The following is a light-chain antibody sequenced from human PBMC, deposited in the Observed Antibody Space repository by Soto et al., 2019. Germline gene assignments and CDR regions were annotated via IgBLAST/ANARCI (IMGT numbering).Light chain of an antibody. CDR1: SSNIGAGYD. CDR2: GNS. Sequence: QAVVTQPPSVSGAPGQRVTISCTGSSSNIGAGYDVHWYQQLPGTAPKLLIYGNSNRPSGVPDRFSGSKSGTSASLAITGRQAEDEADYYCQSYDSSLSVGVFGGGTKLTVL. J-gene: IGLJ3*02. CDR3: QSYDSSLSVGV. V-gene: IGLV1-40*01.